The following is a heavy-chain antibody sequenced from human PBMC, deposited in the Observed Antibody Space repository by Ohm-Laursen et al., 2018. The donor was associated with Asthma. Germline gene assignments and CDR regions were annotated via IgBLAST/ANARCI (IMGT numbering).Heavy chain of an antibody. CDR2: ISGSGGTT. CDR1: GFTFSSYA. CDR3: AKDLESESDILTGYYYYYGMDV. D-gene: IGHD3-9*01. J-gene: IGHJ6*02. Sequence: SLRLSCAASGFTFSSYAMSWVRQAPAKGLEWVSGISGSGGTTYYADSVKGRFTISRDNSKNTLYLQMNSLRPEDTAVYYCAKDLESESDILTGYYYYYGMDVWGQGTTVTVSS. V-gene: IGHV3-23*01.